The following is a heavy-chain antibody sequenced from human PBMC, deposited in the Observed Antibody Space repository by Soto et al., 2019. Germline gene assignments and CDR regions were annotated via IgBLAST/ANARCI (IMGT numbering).Heavy chain of an antibody. CDR1: GFTFSSYW. V-gene: IGHV3-74*01. CDR3: ARDVTDYYDSRRVYNWFDP. D-gene: IGHD3-22*01. J-gene: IGHJ5*02. CDR2: INSDGSST. Sequence: EVQLVESGGGLVQPGGSLRLPCAASGFTFSSYWMHWVRQAPGKGLVWVSRINSDGSSTSYADSVKGRFTISRDNAKNTLYLQMNSLRAEDTAVYYCARDVTDYYDSRRVYNWFDPWGQGTLVTVSS.